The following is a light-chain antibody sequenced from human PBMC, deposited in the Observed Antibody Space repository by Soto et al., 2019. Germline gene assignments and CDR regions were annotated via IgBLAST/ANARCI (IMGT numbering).Light chain of an antibody. J-gene: IGKJ5*01. V-gene: IGKV1-12*01. Sequence: EIQMTQSPSSVSASVGDRVTITCRASQGISTWLAWYQQKAGKAPNLMIYGASNLHSGVPSRFSGSGSGTNFTLTISSLKTEDFATYYCQQANSFPITFGQGTRLEIK. CDR3: QQANSFPIT. CDR2: GAS. CDR1: QGISTW.